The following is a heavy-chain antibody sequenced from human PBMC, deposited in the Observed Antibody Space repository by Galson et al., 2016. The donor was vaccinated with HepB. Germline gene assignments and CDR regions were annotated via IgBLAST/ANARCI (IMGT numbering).Heavy chain of an antibody. J-gene: IGHJ4*02. D-gene: IGHD3-9*01. CDR1: GFAFSNYA. Sequence: SLRLPCAASGFAFSNYAMHWVRQAPGKGLEWVAVVLYGGRNKYYADSVKGRFTISRDNSKNTVYLQMNRLRVEDTAVYYCAKNDILAGYSAFDYWGQGTLVTVSS. V-gene: IGHV3-30*18. CDR2: VLYGGRNK. CDR3: AKNDILAGYSAFDY.